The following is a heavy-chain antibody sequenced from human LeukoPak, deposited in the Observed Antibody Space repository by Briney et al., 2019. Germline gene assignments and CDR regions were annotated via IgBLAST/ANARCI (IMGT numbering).Heavy chain of an antibody. CDR1: GFTFSIYA. J-gene: IGHJ4*02. V-gene: IGHV3-23*01. Sequence: PGGSLRLSCAASGFTFSIYAMNWVRQAPGEGPEWVSSISGSGGEVRYADSVKGRFTISRDNSQNTFYLRMNSLRVDDTAVYYCARDGWPGSSYYRPFDYWGQGTLVTVSS. CDR2: ISGSGGEV. D-gene: IGHD6-13*01. CDR3: ARDGWPGSSYYRPFDY.